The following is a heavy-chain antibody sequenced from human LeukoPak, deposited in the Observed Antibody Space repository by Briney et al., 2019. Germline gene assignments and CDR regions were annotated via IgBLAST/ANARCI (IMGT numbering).Heavy chain of an antibody. D-gene: IGHD2-21*01. Sequence: GGTLRLSCAVSGFTFSSYGVHWVRQAPGKGPEWVAVIWEDGNVNYYPDSVKGRFTISRDKSRNTLYLQMNSLRAEDTAVYYCARVRKPTKNSGYYLDYWGQGTLVTVSS. CDR1: GFTFSSYG. CDR3: ARVRKPTKNSGYYLDY. J-gene: IGHJ4*02. CDR2: IWEDGNVN. V-gene: IGHV3-33*01.